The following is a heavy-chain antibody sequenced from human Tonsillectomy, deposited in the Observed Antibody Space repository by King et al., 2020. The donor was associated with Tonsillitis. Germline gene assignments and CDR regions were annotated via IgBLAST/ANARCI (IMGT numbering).Heavy chain of an antibody. CDR1: GYSFSNYW. CDR3: ARIGASALEGAFDL. Sequence: VQLVESGAEVKKPGESLKISCKGSGYSFSNYWIGWVRQMPGKGLECMGIVYPGDSDTTYSPSFQGQVTLSVDKSISTAYLQWSSLKASDTAMYYCARIGASALEGAFDLWGQGTVVTVSS. J-gene: IGHJ3*01. D-gene: IGHD3-3*01. CDR2: VYPGDSDT. V-gene: IGHV5-51*01.